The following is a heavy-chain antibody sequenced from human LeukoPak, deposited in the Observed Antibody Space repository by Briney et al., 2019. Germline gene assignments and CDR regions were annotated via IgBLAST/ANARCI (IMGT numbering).Heavy chain of an antibody. Sequence: GESLKISCKGSGYSFTSYWIGWVRQMPGKGLEWMGIIYPGDSDTRYSPSFQGQVTTSADKSISTAYLQWSSLKASDTAMYYCARLPPRGSVAAAGTGNDAFDIWGQGTMVTVSS. V-gene: IGHV5-51*01. CDR2: IYPGDSDT. CDR1: GYSFTSYW. D-gene: IGHD6-13*01. CDR3: ARLPPRGSVAAAGTGNDAFDI. J-gene: IGHJ3*02.